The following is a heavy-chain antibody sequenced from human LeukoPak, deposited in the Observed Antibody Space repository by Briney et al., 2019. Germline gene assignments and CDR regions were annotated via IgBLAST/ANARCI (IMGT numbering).Heavy chain of an antibody. CDR1: GGTFSSYA. D-gene: IGHD1-26*01. V-gene: IGHV1-69*04. CDR2: IIPILGIA. J-gene: IGHJ5*02. Sequence: ASVKVSCKASGGTFSSYAISWVRQAPGQGLEWMGRIIPILGIANYAQKFQGRVTITADKSTSTAYMELSSLRSEDTAVYYCARGRIVGARNWFDPWGQGTLVTVSS. CDR3: ARGRIVGARNWFDP.